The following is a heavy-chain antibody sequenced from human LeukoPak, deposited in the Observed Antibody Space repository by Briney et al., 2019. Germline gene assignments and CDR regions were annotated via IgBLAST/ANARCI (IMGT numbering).Heavy chain of an antibody. CDR1: GYTFTSYW. Sequence: PGASLQISCKGSGYTFTSYWIGWVRQLPGKGLERMGIIYPGDSDTRYSPSFQGQVTISADKSISTAYLQWSSLKASDTAIYYCARLYSSRSMDVWGKGTTVTVSS. CDR3: ARLYSSRSMDV. J-gene: IGHJ6*04. D-gene: IGHD6-13*01. V-gene: IGHV5-51*01. CDR2: IYPGDSDT.